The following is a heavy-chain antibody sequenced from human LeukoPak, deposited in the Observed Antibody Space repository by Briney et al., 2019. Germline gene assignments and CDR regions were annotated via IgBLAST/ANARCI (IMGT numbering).Heavy chain of an antibody. CDR2: ISGRSDNT. V-gene: IGHV3-23*01. CDR3: AKWGDYDVLTGYYVSDF. Sequence: GASLRLSCAASGFIFSNYAMYWLRQAPGKGLAWFSAISGRSDNTYYADSVKGRFTLSRDSSKNTLYLQMNSLRADDTAVYYCAKWGDYDVLTGYYVSDFWGQGTLVTVSS. D-gene: IGHD3-9*01. J-gene: IGHJ4*02. CDR1: GFIFSNYA.